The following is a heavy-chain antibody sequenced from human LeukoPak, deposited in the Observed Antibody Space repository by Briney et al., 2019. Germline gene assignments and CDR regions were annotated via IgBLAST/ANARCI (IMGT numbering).Heavy chain of an antibody. CDR1: GGTFSSYA. J-gene: IGHJ4*02. V-gene: IGHV7-4-1*02. Sequence: GASVKVSCKASGGTFSSYAISWVRQAPGQGLEGMGWINTNTGNPTYAQGFTGRFVFSLDTSVSTAYLQISSLKAEDTAVYYCARVGYCSSTSCFVLDYWGQGTLVTVSS. D-gene: IGHD2-2*01. CDR3: ARVGYCSSTSCFVLDY. CDR2: INTNTGNP.